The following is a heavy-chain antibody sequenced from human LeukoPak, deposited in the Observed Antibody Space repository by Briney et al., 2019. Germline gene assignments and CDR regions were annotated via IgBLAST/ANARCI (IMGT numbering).Heavy chain of an antibody. J-gene: IGHJ4*02. D-gene: IGHD5-18*01. CDR2: ISSSSSYI. CDR3: ARESGYSYGYGVSNLDY. CDR1: GFTFSSYS. V-gene: IGHV3-21*01. Sequence: GGSLRLSCAASGFTFSSYSMNWVRQAPGKGLEWVSSISSSSSYIYYADSVKGRFTISRDNAKNSLYLQMNSLRAEDTAVYYCARESGYSYGYGVSNLDYWGQGTLVTVSS.